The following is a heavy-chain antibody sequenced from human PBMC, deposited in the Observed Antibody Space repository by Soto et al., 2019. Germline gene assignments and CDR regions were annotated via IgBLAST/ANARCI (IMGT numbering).Heavy chain of an antibody. CDR2: IYSGGST. CDR1: GFTVSSNY. D-gene: IGHD5-18*01. Sequence: GGSLRLSCAASGFTVSSNYMSWVRQAPGKGLEWVSVIYSGGSTYYADSVKGRFTISRHNSKNTLYLQMNSLRAEDTAVYYCARHRKKVDTAMEVVRRNYYYYYYMDVWGKGTTVTVSS. J-gene: IGHJ6*03. V-gene: IGHV3-53*04. CDR3: ARHRKKVDTAMEVVRRNYYYYYYMDV.